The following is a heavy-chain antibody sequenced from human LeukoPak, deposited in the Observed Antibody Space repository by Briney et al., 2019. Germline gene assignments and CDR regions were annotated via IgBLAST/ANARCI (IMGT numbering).Heavy chain of an antibody. CDR1: GFTFSSYA. V-gene: IGHV3-64D*06. D-gene: IGHD2-21*01. Sequence: GGSLRLSCAASGFTFSSYAMHWVRQAPGKGLEYVSAISSNGGSTYYADSVKGRFTISRDNSKNTLYLQMSSLRAEDTAVYYCVKVHVAPTRYYFDYWGQGTLVTVSS. CDR2: ISSNGGST. J-gene: IGHJ4*02. CDR3: VKVHVAPTRYYFDY.